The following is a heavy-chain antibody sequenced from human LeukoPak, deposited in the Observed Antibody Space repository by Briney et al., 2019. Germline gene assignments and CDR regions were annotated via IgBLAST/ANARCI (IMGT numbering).Heavy chain of an antibody. CDR3: ARALPLRYFDWLLEFDFDY. Sequence: GGSLRLSCAASGFTFSSYSMNWVRQAPGKGLEWVSSISSSSSYIYYADSVKGRFTISRDNAKNSLYLQMNSLRAEDTAVYYCARALPLRYFDWLLEFDFDYGGQGTLVTVSS. V-gene: IGHV3-21*01. CDR1: GFTFSSYS. J-gene: IGHJ4*02. D-gene: IGHD3-9*01. CDR2: ISSSSSYI.